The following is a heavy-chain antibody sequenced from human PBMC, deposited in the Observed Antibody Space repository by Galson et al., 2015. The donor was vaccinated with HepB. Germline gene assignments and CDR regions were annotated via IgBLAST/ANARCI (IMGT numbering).Heavy chain of an antibody. CDR3: AREGISLVRGAGYFRYFDH. V-gene: IGHV1-18*01. D-gene: IGHD3-10*01. J-gene: IGHJ4*02. CDR2: ITTHNGNT. CDR1: GYTFTSYS. Sequence: SVKVSCKASGYTFTSYSIAWVRQAPGQRLERMGWITTHNGNTNYAQKLQGRVTMTTDTTTSTAYMELRSLTTDDTAVYHCAREGISLVRGAGYFRYFDHWGQGTLVAVSP.